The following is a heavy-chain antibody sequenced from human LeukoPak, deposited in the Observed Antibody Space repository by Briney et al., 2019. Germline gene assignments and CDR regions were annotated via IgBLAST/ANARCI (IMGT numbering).Heavy chain of an antibody. D-gene: IGHD2-21*01. CDR1: GFTFSSYE. CDR3: ARNCYKCYYYYYMDV. Sequence: GGSLRLSCAASGFTFSSYEMNWVRQAPGKGLERVSYISSGGTTIYYADSVKGRFTLSRDNAKNSLYLQMNGLRAEDTAVYYCARNCYKCYYYYYMDVWGKGTTVTISS. J-gene: IGHJ6*03. CDR2: ISSGGTTI. V-gene: IGHV3-48*03.